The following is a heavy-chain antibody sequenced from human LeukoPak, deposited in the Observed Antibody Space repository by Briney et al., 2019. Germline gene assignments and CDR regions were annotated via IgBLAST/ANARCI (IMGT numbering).Heavy chain of an antibody. J-gene: IGHJ4*02. D-gene: IGHD1-26*01. CDR3: AREASVGATGYFDY. Sequence: PGGSLRLSCAASGFTFSSYSMNWVRQAPGKGLEGVSSISSSSSYIYYADSVKGRFTISRDNAKNSLYLQMNSLRAEDTAVYYCAREASVGATGYFDYWGQGTLVTVSS. CDR1: GFTFSSYS. CDR2: ISSSSSYI. V-gene: IGHV3-21*01.